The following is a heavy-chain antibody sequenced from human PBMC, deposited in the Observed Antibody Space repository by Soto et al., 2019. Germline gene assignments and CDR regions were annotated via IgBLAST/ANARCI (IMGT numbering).Heavy chain of an antibody. CDR2: ISSSGSTI. CDR1: GFTFSSYE. CDR3: ARVASSGWYPPICEAHCRYYYYGLGG. D-gene: IGHD6-19*01. J-gene: IGHJ6*04. V-gene: IGHV3-48*03. Sequence: GGSLRLSCAASGFTFSSYEMNWVRQAPGKGLEWVSYISSSGSTIYYADSVKGRFTISRDNAKNSLYLQMNSLRAEDTAVYYCARVASSGWYPPICEAHCRYYYYGLGGWGKGTTVTISS.